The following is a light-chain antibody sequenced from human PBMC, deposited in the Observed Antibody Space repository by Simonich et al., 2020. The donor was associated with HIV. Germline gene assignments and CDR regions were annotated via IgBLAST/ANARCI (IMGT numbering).Light chain of an antibody. CDR1: QSISRY. Sequence: DIQMTQSPSSLSASVGDRVTITCRANQSISRYLIWYQQKPGKAPKLLIYAAYSLQSGVPSRFSGSGSGTDFTLTISSLQPEDFATYYCQQSYSFPFTFGPGTKVDIK. CDR2: AAY. J-gene: IGKJ3*01. CDR3: QQSYSFPFT. V-gene: IGKV1-39*01.